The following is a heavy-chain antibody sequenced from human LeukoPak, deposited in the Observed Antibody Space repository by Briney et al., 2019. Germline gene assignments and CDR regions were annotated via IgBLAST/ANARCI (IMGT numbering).Heavy chain of an antibody. D-gene: IGHD3-3*01. J-gene: IGHJ4*02. CDR1: GFTFSSYS. V-gene: IGHV3-21*01. CDR3: ARGTPVLRFLEWLNYFDY. Sequence: GGSLRLSCAASGFTFSSYSMNWARQAPGKGLEWVSSISSGSSYIYYADSVKGRFTISRDNAKNSLYLQMNSLRAEDTAVYYCARGTPVLRFLEWLNYFDYWGQGTLVTVSS. CDR2: ISSGSSYI.